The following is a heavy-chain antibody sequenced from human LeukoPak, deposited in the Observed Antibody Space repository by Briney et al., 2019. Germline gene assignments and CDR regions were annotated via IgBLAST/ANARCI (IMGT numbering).Heavy chain of an antibody. CDR2: ISSSGSTI. D-gene: IGHD3-22*01. Sequence: GGSLRLSCAASGFTFSDYYMSWIRQAPGKGLEWVSYISSSGSTIYYADSVKGRFTISRDNAKNSLYLQMNSLRAEDTAVYYCARDANYYDSSPLRYWGQGTPVTVSS. J-gene: IGHJ4*02. V-gene: IGHV3-11*01. CDR3: ARDANYYDSSPLRY. CDR1: GFTFSDYY.